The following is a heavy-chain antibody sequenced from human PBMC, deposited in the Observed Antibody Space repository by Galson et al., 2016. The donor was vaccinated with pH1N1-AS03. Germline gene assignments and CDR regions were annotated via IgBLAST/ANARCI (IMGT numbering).Heavy chain of an antibody. J-gene: IGHJ4*02. Sequence: SLRLSCAASGFTFSDYYMSWIRQTPGKGLEWVSYISGSGATIYYADSVKGRLSISRDSAKNSLFLQMNSLRVEDTAVYYCARSSYDILTNPLYWGQGVPVTVSS. V-gene: IGHV3-11*01. CDR1: GFTFSDYY. D-gene: IGHD3-9*01. CDR3: ARSSYDILTNPLY. CDR2: ISGSGATI.